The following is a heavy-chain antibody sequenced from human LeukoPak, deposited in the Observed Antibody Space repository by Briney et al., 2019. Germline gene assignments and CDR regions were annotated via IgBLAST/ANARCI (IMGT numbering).Heavy chain of an antibody. CDR2: IYPGDSDT. CDR3: ARGGYCATTTCYRLFDY. J-gene: IGHJ4*02. CDR1: GYSFTTYW. D-gene: IGHD2-2*01. V-gene: IGHV5-51*01. Sequence: GEPLNIPWKASGYSFTTYWIGWVGQMPGKGLDWLGIIYPGDSDTRYSPSFQGQVTISADKSNTNAYLQWSSLKASDTAMYYCARGGYCATTTCYRLFDYWGQGTLVTVSS.